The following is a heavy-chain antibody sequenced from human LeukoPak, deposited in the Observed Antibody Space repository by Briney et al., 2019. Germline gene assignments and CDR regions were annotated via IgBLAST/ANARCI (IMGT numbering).Heavy chain of an antibody. J-gene: IGHJ4*02. D-gene: IGHD2-15*01. Sequence: GGSLRLSCEASGFTFSSYAMHWVRQAPGKGLEWVGFIRSKAYGGTTEYAASVKGRFTISRDDSTSIAYLQMNSLKTEDTAVYYCTRGKGDQGWFWGQGTLVTVSS. CDR2: IRSKAYGGTT. CDR3: TRGKGDQGWF. CDR1: GFTFSSYA. V-gene: IGHV3-49*04.